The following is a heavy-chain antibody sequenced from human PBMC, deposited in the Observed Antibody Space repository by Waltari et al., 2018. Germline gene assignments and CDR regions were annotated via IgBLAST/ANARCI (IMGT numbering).Heavy chain of an antibody. J-gene: IGHJ5*02. CDR1: GYSISSGYY. D-gene: IGHD1-26*01. V-gene: IGHV4-38-2*02. CDR3: ARGREWFDP. Sequence: QVQLQESGPGLVKPSETLSLTCTVSGYSISSGYYWGWIRQPPGKGLEWIGSIYHSGSTYSNPSLKSRVTISVDTSKNQFSLKLSSVTAADTAVYYCARGREWFDPWGQGTLVTVSS. CDR2: IYHSGST.